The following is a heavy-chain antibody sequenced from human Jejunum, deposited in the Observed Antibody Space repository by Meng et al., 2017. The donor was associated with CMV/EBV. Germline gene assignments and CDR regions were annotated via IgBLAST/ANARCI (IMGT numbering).Heavy chain of an antibody. V-gene: IGHV4-34*01. CDR1: GGSLSPYY. D-gene: IGHD1-1*01. Sequence: QGQLQQWGAGLWNHSATPSLTGPAYGGSLSPYYWTWIRQIPGKGLEWIGEISHGGITNYNPSLKSRVTLLIDTSKNQFSLKLSSVTAADTAVYYCGMERVNWSQGILVTVSS. CDR3: GMERVN. J-gene: IGHJ4*02. CDR2: ISHGGIT.